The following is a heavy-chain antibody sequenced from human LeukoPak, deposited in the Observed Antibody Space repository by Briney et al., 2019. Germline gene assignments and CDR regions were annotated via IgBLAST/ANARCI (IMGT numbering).Heavy chain of an antibody. Sequence: ASVKVSCKASGYTFTSYYMHWVRQAPGQGLEWMGIINPSGGSTSYAQKFQGRVTMTRDTSTITVYMELSSLRSEDTAVYYCARDMCSGGSCKEFDPWGQGTLVTVSS. J-gene: IGHJ5*02. CDR3: ARDMCSGGSCKEFDP. CDR2: INPSGGST. V-gene: IGHV1-46*01. D-gene: IGHD2-15*01. CDR1: GYTFTSYY.